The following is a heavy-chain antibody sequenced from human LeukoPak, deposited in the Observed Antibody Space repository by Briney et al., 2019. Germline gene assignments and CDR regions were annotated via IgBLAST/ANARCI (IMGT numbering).Heavy chain of an antibody. J-gene: IGHJ4*02. D-gene: IGHD6-19*01. CDR3: VREGHSSGWSHFDY. Sequence: SETLSLTCTVSGGSISSYYWSWIRQPAGKGLEWIGRIYTSGSTNYNPSLKSRVTMSVDTSKNQFSLKLSSVTAADTAVYYCVREGHSSGWSHFDYWGQGTLVPVSS. V-gene: IGHV4-4*07. CDR2: IYTSGST. CDR1: GGSISSYY.